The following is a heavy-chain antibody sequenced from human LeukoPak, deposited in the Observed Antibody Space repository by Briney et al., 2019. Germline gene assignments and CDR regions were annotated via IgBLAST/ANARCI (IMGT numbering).Heavy chain of an antibody. D-gene: IGHD4-17*01. J-gene: IGHJ6*02. CDR1: GFTFDDYA. CDR3: AKAYGRFYYYYGMDV. V-gene: IGHV3-9*01. Sequence: QSGGSLRLSCAASGFTFDDYAMHWVRQAPGKGLEWVSGISWNSGSIGYADSVKGRFTISRDNAKNSLYLQMNSLRAEDTALYYCAKAYGRFYYYYGMDVWGQGTTVTVSS. CDR2: ISWNSGSI.